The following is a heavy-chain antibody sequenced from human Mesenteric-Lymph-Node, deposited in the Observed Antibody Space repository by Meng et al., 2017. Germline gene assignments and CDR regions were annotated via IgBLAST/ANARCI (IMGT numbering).Heavy chain of an antibody. CDR2: IYYSGST. J-gene: IGHJ3*02. D-gene: IGHD6-19*01. Sequence: SETLSLTCTVSGGSISSYNWSWIRQPPGKGLEWIGYIYYSGSTNYNPSLKSRVTISVDTSKNQFSLKLSSVTAADTAVYYCARESSSGWLNDAFDIWGQGTMVTVSS. V-gene: IGHV4-59*01. CDR1: GGSISSYN. CDR3: ARESSSGWLNDAFDI.